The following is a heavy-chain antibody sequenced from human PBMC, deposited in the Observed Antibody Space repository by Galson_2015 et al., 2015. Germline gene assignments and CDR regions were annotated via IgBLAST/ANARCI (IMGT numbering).Heavy chain of an antibody. CDR1: GGTFSSYA. V-gene: IGHV1-69*01. CDR2: IIPIFGTA. D-gene: IGHD4-11*01. J-gene: IGHJ4*02. CDR3: ASPPAYYSNYVGGGYYFDY. Sequence: SCKASGGTFSSYAISWLRQAPGQGLEWMGGIIPIFGTANYAQKFQGRVTITADESTSTAYMELSSLRSEDTAVYYCASPPAYYSNYVGGGYYFDYWGQGTLVTVSS.